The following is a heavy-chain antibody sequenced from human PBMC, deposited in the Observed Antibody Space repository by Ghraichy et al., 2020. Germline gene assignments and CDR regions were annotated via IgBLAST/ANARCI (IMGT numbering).Heavy chain of an antibody. CDR1: GGSISSGGYY. CDR3: ARDLGGYSGYYGMDV. Sequence: SETLSLTCTVSGGSISSGGYYWSWIRQHPGKGLEWIGYIYYSGSTYYNPSLKSRVTISVDTSKNQFSLKLSSVTAADTAVYYCARDLGGYSGYYGMDVWGQGTTVTVSS. V-gene: IGHV4-31*03. J-gene: IGHJ6*02. D-gene: IGHD5-12*01. CDR2: IYYSGST.